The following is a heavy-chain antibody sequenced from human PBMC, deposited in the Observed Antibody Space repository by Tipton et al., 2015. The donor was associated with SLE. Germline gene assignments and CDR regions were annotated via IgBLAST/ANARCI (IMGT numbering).Heavy chain of an antibody. CDR3: ARAIEGFWSGYPLDF. Sequence: TLSLTCAVSAYSISTGYHWGWIRQPPGKGLEWIGNIHHSGSTNYSPSLKSRVAISVDKSKNQFSLRLTSVTAADTAMYFCARAIEGFWSGYPLDFWGQGTLVTVSA. D-gene: IGHD3-3*01. J-gene: IGHJ4*02. CDR2: IHHSGST. CDR1: AYSISTGYH. V-gene: IGHV4-38-2*01.